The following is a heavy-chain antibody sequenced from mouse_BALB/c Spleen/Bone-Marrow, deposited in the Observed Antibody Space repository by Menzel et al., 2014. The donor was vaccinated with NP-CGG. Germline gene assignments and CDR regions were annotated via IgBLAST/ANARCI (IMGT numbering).Heavy chain of an antibody. CDR1: VYAFSSYW. CDR3: AREDGFAY. CDR2: IYPGDGDT. Sequence: VQLKESGAALVRSGSSVKISCKASVYAFSSYWMNWVKQRPGQGLEWIGQIYPGDGDTNYYGKFKGKATLTADKSSSTAYMQLSSPTSEDSAVYFCAREDGFAYWGQGTVVTGSA. J-gene: IGHJ3*01. V-gene: IGHV1-80*01.